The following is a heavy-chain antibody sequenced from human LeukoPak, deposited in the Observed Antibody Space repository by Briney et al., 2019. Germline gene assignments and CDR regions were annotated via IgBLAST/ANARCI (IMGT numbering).Heavy chain of an antibody. D-gene: IGHD2/OR15-2a*01. Sequence: PSETLSLTCTVPGGSISSSYWSWIRQSPRKELEWIAYIYYTGSTNYNPSLKSRVTISVDTSKNQFSLKLSSVTAADTAVYYCARTPTTSWDNWFDPWGQGTLVTVSS. CDR3: ARTPTTSWDNWFDP. CDR2: IYYTGST. V-gene: IGHV4-59*01. J-gene: IGHJ5*02. CDR1: GGSISSSY.